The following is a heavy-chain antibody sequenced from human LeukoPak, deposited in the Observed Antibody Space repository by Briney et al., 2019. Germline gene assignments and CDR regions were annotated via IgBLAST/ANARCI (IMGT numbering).Heavy chain of an antibody. CDR3: AKHQYVWGSTFDY. D-gene: IGHD3-16*01. CDR2: ISGSSGST. Sequence: GGSLRLSCAASGFTFSSYAMSWVRQAPGKGLEWVSAISGSSGSTYYADSVKGRFTISRDNSKNTLYLQMNSLRAEDTAVYYCAKHQYVWGSTFDYWGQGTLVTVSS. J-gene: IGHJ4*02. CDR1: GFTFSSYA. V-gene: IGHV3-23*01.